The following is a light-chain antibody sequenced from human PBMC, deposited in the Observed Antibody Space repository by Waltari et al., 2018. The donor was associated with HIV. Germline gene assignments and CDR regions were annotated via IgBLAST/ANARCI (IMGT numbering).Light chain of an antibody. Sequence: QSVLTQPPSASGTPGQRVNISCSGGSSKIGSNPVNWYRQFPGEAPKLLIYTNIQRPSGVPDRFSGSKSGTSASLAISGLQSEDEADFYCAVWDDSLRSVLFGGGTRLTVL. CDR1: SSKIGSNP. V-gene: IGLV1-44*01. J-gene: IGLJ3*02. CDR2: TNI. CDR3: AVWDDSLRSVL.